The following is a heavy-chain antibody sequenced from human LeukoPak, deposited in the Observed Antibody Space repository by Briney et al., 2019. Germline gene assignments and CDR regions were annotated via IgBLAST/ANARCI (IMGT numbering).Heavy chain of an antibody. CDR2: MNPNSGNT. V-gene: IGHV1-8*01. Sequence: GASVKVSCKASGYTFTSYDINWVRQATGQGLEWMGWMNPNSGNTGYAQKFQGRVTMTRNTSISTAYMELSSLRSEDTAVYYCARGGILFRLNSSSGFDYWGQGTLVTVSS. CDR3: ARGGILFRLNSSSGFDY. CDR1: GYTFTSYD. D-gene: IGHD6-6*01. J-gene: IGHJ4*02.